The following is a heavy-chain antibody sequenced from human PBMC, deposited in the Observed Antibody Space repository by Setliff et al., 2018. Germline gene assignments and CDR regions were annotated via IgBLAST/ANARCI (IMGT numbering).Heavy chain of an antibody. Sequence: SETLSLTCTVSGGSISSRSYYWGWIRQPPGKGLEWIGSIYHSGSSYYNPSLRSRVTISVDTSKNQFSLQLNSVTAADTAVYYCARDPSSVAARPGYWGQGTLVTVSS. CDR2: IYHSGSS. D-gene: IGHD6-6*01. CDR1: GGSISSRSYY. CDR3: ARDPSSVAARPGY. V-gene: IGHV4-39*07. J-gene: IGHJ4*02.